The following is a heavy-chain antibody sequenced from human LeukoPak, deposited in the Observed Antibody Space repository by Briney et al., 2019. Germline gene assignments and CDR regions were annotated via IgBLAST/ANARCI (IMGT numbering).Heavy chain of an antibody. CDR3: ARGGEGNYYDSSGYLGD. Sequence: ASVKVSCKASGYTFTGYYMHWVRQAPGQGLEWMGWINPNSGGTNYAQKFQGWVTMTRDTSISTAYMELSRLRSDDTAVYYCARGGEGNYYDSSGYLGDWGQGTLVTVSS. V-gene: IGHV1-2*04. CDR1: GYTFTGYY. J-gene: IGHJ4*02. CDR2: INPNSGGT. D-gene: IGHD3-22*01.